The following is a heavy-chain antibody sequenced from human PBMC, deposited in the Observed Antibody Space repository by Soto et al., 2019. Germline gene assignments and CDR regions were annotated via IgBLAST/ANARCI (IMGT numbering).Heavy chain of an antibody. D-gene: IGHD3-9*01. CDR2: IKSKTDGGTT. J-gene: IGHJ5*02. CDR3: TTDYDILTGYSIRGFDP. Sequence: PGGSLRLSCAASGFTFSNAWMSWVRQAPGKGLEWVGRIKSKTDGGTTDYAAPVKGRFTISRDDSKNTLYLQMNSLKTEDTAVYYCTTDYDILTGYSIRGFDPWGQGTLVTVSS. CDR1: GFTFSNAW. V-gene: IGHV3-15*01.